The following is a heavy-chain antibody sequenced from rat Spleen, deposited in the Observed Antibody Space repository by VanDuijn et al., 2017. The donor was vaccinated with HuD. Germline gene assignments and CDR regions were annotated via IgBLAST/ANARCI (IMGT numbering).Heavy chain of an antibody. J-gene: IGHJ2*01. CDR2: ISPSGGTT. Sequence: EVQLVESGGGLVQPGRSLKLSCGASGFTFSNYGMHWIRQATTKGLEWVGSISPSGGTTYYRDSVKGRFTISRNNAKSTLYLQMSSLRSEDTATYYCSPLPGRNLAYWGQGVVVTVSS. V-gene: IGHV5-19*01. D-gene: IGHD1-4*01. CDR3: SPLPGRNLAY. CDR1: GFTFSNYG.